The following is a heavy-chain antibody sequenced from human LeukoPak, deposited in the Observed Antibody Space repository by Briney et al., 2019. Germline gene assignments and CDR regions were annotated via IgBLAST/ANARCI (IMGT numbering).Heavy chain of an antibody. CDR2: ISGDGGST. CDR1: GFTFSTYA. V-gene: IGHV3-23*01. D-gene: IGHD2-2*01. J-gene: IGHJ4*02. Sequence: GGSLRLSCVTSGFTFSTYAMTWVRQAPGKGLEWVSIISGDGGSTVYADSVKGRFTISRDSSKSTVFLQMNSLRAEDTAVYYCAKDSQLLALDYWGQGTLVTVSS. CDR3: AKDSQLLALDY.